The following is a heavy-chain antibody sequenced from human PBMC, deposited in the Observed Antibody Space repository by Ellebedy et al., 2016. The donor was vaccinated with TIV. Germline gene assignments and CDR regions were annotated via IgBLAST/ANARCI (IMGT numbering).Heavy chain of an antibody. D-gene: IGHD2-15*01. V-gene: IGHV5-51*01. CDR1: GYSSTSNW. CDR2: IYPGNSET. Sequence: GESLKISCEGSGYSSTSNWIGWVRQMPGKGLEWMGLIYPGNSETRYSPSFQGQVTISADKSISTAYLQWSSLKASDTAMYYCARHGKGGGNFEYWGQGTLVTVSS. CDR3: ARHGKGGGNFEY. J-gene: IGHJ4*02.